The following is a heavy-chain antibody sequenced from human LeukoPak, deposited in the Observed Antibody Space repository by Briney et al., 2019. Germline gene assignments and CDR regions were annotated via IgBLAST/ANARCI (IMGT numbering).Heavy chain of an antibody. CDR2: IYRGGST. Sequence: GGSLRLSCAASGFTVSSTYMGWVRQAPGKGLEWVSVIYRGGSTYYADSVEGRFTISRDNSKNPLYLQMNSLRAEDTAVYYCARGGGAVAGFLAYWGQGTPVTVSS. J-gene: IGHJ4*02. CDR1: GFTVSSTY. V-gene: IGHV3-66*01. CDR3: ARGGGAVAGFLAY. D-gene: IGHD6-19*01.